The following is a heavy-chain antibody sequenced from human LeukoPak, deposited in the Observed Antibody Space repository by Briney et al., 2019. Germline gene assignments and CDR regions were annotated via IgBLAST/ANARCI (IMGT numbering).Heavy chain of an antibody. CDR3: ARDPGVPAAGYYYGMDV. V-gene: IGHV4-38-2*02. D-gene: IGHD2-2*01. CDR2: IYHSGST. Sequence: PSETLSLTCTVSGYSISSGYYWGWIRQPPGKGLEWIGSIYHSGSTYYNPSLKSRVTISVDTSKNQFSLKLSSVTAADTAVYYCARDPGVPAAGYYYGMDVWGQGTTVTVSS. CDR1: GYSISSGYY. J-gene: IGHJ6*02.